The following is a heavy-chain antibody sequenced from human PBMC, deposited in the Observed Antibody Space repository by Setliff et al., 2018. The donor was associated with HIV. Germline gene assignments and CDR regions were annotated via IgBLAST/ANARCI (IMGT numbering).Heavy chain of an antibody. D-gene: IGHD6-13*01. CDR3: ARGPAPGTIGAFDI. J-gene: IGHJ3*02. Sequence: SETLSLTCAVYGGSFSDYHWSWIRQAPGKGLEWIGEINHSGSTNYNPSLKSRVCISVDTSKNQFSLNVNSVTAADTAVYYCARGPAPGTIGAFDIWGQGTMVTVS. V-gene: IGHV4-34*01. CDR2: INHSGST. CDR1: GGSFSDYH.